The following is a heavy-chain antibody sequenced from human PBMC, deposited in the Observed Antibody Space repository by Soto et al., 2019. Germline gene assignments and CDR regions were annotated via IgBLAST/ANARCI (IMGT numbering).Heavy chain of an antibody. V-gene: IGHV1-24*01. CDR2: FDPEDGET. D-gene: IGHD5-12*01. CDR1: GYTLTELS. Sequence: ASVKVSCKVSGYTLTELSMHWVRQAPGKGLEWMGGFDPEDGETIYAQKFQGRVTMTEDTSTDTAYMELSSLRSEDTAVYYCATTAGGRYSGYDYWFDHWGQGTLVTVSS. J-gene: IGHJ5*02. CDR3: ATTAGGRYSGYDYWFDH.